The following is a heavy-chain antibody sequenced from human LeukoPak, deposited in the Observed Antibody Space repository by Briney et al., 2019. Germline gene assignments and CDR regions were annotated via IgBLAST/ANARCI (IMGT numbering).Heavy chain of an antibody. D-gene: IGHD2-2*03. V-gene: IGHV4-39*01. Sequence: PSETLSLTCTVSGVSIRSSYYYWGWIRQPPGKGLEWIGSIYDSGSTYYNPSLKSRVTISVDTSKNQFSLKLTSVTAADTAVYYCARRGYCSSTSCYGRDGFDYWGQGTLVTVSS. CDR3: ARRGYCSSTSCYGRDGFDY. CDR2: IYDSGST. CDR1: GVSIRSSYYY. J-gene: IGHJ4*02.